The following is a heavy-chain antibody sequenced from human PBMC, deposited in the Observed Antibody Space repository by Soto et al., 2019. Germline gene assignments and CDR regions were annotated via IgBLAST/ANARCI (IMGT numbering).Heavy chain of an antibody. J-gene: IGHJ5*02. CDR1: GGSISRYY. Sequence: SETLALTCTVSGGSISRYYWSWIRQPPGKGLEWIGYIYYSGSTNYNPSLKSRVTISVDRSKNQFSLKLSSVTAADTAVYYCARDGGGYGHNWFDPWGQGTLVTVSS. CDR3: ARDGGGYGHNWFDP. CDR2: IYYSGST. D-gene: IGHD3-16*01. V-gene: IGHV4-59*12.